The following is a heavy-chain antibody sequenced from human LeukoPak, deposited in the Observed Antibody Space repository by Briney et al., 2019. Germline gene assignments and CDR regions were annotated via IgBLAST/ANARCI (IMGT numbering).Heavy chain of an antibody. CDR2: LNTDGSGP. CDR3: ARVGGDYEIAY. J-gene: IGHJ4*02. V-gene: IGHV3-74*01. D-gene: IGHD2-21*02. Sequence: HPGGSLRLSCAASGFTFSRYWMHWVRQAPGKGLVWVSRLNTDGSGPRYADSVKGRFTISRDNARNTLYLQMNSLRAEDTAVYYCARVGGDYEIAYWGQGTLVTVSS. CDR1: GFTFSRYW.